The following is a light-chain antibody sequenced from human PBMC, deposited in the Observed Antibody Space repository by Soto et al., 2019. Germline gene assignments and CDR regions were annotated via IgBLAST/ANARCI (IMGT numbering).Light chain of an antibody. Sequence: EILMTQSPATLSVSPGERATLSCRASQSVSSSLAWYQQKAGQAPRLLIYGASTRATGIPARFSGSGSGTEFTLTISSLQSEDFAVYYCQHRDNWSYIFGQGTKVEIK. CDR1: QSVSSS. CDR2: GAS. V-gene: IGKV3-15*01. CDR3: QHRDNWSYI. J-gene: IGKJ2*01.